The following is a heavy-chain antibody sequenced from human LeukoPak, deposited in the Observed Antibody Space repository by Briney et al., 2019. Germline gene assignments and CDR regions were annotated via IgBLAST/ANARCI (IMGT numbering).Heavy chain of an antibody. D-gene: IGHD6-13*01. V-gene: IGHV3-11*04. CDR3: ARTRYSSSWSGGAFDV. CDR1: GFTFSDYY. Sequence: GGSLRLSCAASGFTFSDYYMTWIRQAPAKGLEWLSFISSSGYTIYYADSVKGRFTISRDNAKNSLYLQMSSLRAEDTAVYYCARTRYSSSWSGGAFDVWGQGTLVTASS. J-gene: IGHJ3*01. CDR2: ISSSGYTI.